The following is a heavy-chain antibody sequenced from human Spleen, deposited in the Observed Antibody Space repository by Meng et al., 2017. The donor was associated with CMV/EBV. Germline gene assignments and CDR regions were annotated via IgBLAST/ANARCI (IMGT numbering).Heavy chain of an antibody. CDR1: GFSLSTSGVG. Sequence: SGPTLVKPTQTLTLTCTFSGFSLSTSGVGVGWIRQPPGKALEWLALIYWNDDKRYSPSLKTTLTISKDTSRNQVVLTMTTVDPADTATYYCARQLITRLDYWGQGTLVTVSS. J-gene: IGHJ4*02. V-gene: IGHV2-5*01. CDR3: ARQLITRLDY. CDR2: IYWNDDK. D-gene: IGHD2-2*01.